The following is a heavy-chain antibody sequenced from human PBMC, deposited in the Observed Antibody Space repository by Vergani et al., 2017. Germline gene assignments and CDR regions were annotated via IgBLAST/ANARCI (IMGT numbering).Heavy chain of an antibody. CDR2: IYYSGST. CDR1: GGSISSGGYY. J-gene: IGHJ4*02. Sequence: QVQLQESGPGLVKPSQTLSLTCTVSGGSISSGGYYWSWIRQHPGKGLEWIGYIYYSGSTYYNPSLKSRVTISVDTSKNQFSLNLSSVTAADTAVYYCARDTPPATYFDYWGQGTLVTVSS. CDR3: ARDTPPATYFDY. V-gene: IGHV4-31*03. D-gene: IGHD2-15*01.